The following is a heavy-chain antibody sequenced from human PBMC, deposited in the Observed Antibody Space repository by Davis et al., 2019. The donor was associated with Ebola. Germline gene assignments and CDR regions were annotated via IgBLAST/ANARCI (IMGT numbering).Heavy chain of an antibody. J-gene: IGHJ2*01. CDR2: ISSSGSTI. D-gene: IGHD1-14*01. CDR1: GFTFSTYA. Sequence: PGGSLRLSCAASGFTFSTYAMSWIRQAPGKGLEWVSYISSSGSTIYYADSVKGRFTISRDNSKNTLYLQMSSLRAEDTAVYYCARDLPGGDWYFDLWGRGTLVTVSS. CDR3: ARDLPGGDWYFDL. V-gene: IGHV3-48*01.